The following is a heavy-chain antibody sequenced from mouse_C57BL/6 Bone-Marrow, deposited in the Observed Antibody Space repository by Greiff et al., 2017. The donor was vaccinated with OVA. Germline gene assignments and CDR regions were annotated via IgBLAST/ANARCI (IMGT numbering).Heavy chain of an antibody. CDR2: INYDGSST. V-gene: IGHV5-16*01. J-gene: IGHJ2*01. Sequence: EVKLMESEGGLVQPGSSMKLSCTASGFTFSDYYMAWVRQVPEKGLEWVANINYDGSSTYYLDSLKSRFIISRDNAKNILYLQMSSLKSEDTATYYCAREDYDRDFDYWGQGTTLTVSS. CDR3: AREDYDRDFDY. CDR1: GFTFSDYY. D-gene: IGHD2-4*01.